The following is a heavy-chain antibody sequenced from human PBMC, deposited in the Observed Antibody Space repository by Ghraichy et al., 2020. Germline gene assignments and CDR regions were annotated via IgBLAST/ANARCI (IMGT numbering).Heavy chain of an antibody. CDR1: GFIVSNNY. CDR2: IFNSGTT. V-gene: IGHV3-66*02. CDR3: ARGYDFWT. J-gene: IGHJ5*02. D-gene: IGHD3-3*01. Sequence: GGSLRLSCAASGFIVSNNYMSWVRQDPGKGLEWVSVIFNSGTTYYADSVKGRFTSSRDNSKNALYLEMNSLRAEDTAVYYCARGYDFWTWGQGTLVTVSS.